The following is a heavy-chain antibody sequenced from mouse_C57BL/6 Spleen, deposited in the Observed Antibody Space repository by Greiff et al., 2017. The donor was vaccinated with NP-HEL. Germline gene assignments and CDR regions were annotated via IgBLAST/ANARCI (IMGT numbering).Heavy chain of an antibody. J-gene: IGHJ1*03. CDR2: IYPGSGST. CDR1: GYTFTSYW. V-gene: IGHV1-55*01. D-gene: IGHD2-5*01. CDR3: AKREYSNWYFDV. Sequence: QVQLQQPGAELVQPGASVKMSCKASGYTFTSYWLTWVKQRPGQGLGWIGDIYPGSGSTNYNEKFKSKATLTVDTSSSTAYMQLSSLTSEDSAVYYCAKREYSNWYFDVWGTGTTVTVSS.